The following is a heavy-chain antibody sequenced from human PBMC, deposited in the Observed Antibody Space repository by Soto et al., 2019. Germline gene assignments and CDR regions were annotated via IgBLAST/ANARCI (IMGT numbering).Heavy chain of an antibody. CDR2: IYYSGST. J-gene: IGHJ5*02. D-gene: IGHD2-2*01. Sequence: SETLSLTCTVSGGSISSGDYYWSWIRHPPGNGLEWIGYIYYSGSTYYNPSLKSRVTISVDTSKNQFSLKLSSVTAADTAVYYCARGDIVVVPAHLLLNWFDPWGQGPLITFSP. CDR1: GGSISSGDYY. CDR3: ARGDIVVVPAHLLLNWFDP. V-gene: IGHV4-30-4*01.